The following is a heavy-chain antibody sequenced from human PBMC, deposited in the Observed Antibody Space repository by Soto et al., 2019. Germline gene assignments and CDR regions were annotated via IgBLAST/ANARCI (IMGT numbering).Heavy chain of an antibody. CDR1: ELTVSSNY. D-gene: IGHD3-10*01. CDR2: IYSDGRT. Sequence: EVLLVESGGGLIQPGGSLRLSCTASELTVSSNYMIWVRQAPGKGLGWVSLIYSDGRTLYADSVKGRFTLSRDDWKNTVYLQMNSLRADDTGVYYCARAYGAGSYFSDYWGQGTLVTVSS. CDR3: ARAYGAGSYFSDY. V-gene: IGHV3-53*01. J-gene: IGHJ4*02.